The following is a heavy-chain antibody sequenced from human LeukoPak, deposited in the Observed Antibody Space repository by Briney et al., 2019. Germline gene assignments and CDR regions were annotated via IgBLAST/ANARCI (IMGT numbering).Heavy chain of an antibody. J-gene: IGHJ3*02. V-gene: IGHV3-7*01. Sequence: GGSLRLSCAASGFTFSSYWMSWVRQAPGKGLEWVANIKQDGSGKYYVDSVKGRFTISRDNAKNSLYLQMNSLRAEDTAVYYCAREGQLENQFDAFDIWGQGTMVTVSS. CDR1: GFTFSSYW. CDR2: IKQDGSGK. CDR3: AREGQLENQFDAFDI. D-gene: IGHD1-1*01.